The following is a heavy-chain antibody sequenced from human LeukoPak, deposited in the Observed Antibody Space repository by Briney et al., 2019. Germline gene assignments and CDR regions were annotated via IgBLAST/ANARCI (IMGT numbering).Heavy chain of an antibody. V-gene: IGHV5-51*01. D-gene: IGHD2-15*01. CDR2: IYPFDSDT. CDR1: EYSFTAHW. J-gene: IGHJ3*02. Sequence: GESLKISCKASEYSFTAHWFGWVRQMPGTGLELMGLIYPFDSDTRYSPSFHGQVTISADKSISTAYLHWSGLKASDTAMYYCARLLSVAANLDAFDIWGQGTMVTVSS. CDR3: ARLLSVAANLDAFDI.